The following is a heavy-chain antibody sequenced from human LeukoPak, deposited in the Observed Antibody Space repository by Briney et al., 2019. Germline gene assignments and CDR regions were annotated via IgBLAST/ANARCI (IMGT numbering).Heavy chain of an antibody. D-gene: IGHD1-26*01. CDR2: ISSGTSYI. CDR1: GFTFNTYT. Sequence: GGSLRLSCAASGFTFNTYTMNWVRQAPGKGLEWVSSISSGTSYIYYADSVKGRFTISRDNDKNSLYLQMNSLRAEDTAVYHCARDPTSSWETAFDIWGQGTMVTVSS. CDR3: ARDPTSSWETAFDI. J-gene: IGHJ3*02. V-gene: IGHV3-21*01.